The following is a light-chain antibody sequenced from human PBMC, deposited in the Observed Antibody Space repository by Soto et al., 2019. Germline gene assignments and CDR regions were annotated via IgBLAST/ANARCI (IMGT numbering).Light chain of an antibody. J-gene: IGKJ4*01. CDR2: DAS. CDR1: QSISVY. V-gene: IGKV3-11*01. Sequence: EIVLTQSPATLSLSPGERASLSCRASQSISVYLAWYQQKPGQAPRLLIYDASNRATGIPARVSGSGSGTDFTLTISSLEPEDFAFYYCHQRTKWPPTFGGGTKVEI. CDR3: HQRTKWPPT.